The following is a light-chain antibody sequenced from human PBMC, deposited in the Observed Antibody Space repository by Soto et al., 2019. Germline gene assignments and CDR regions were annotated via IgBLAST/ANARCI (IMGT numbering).Light chain of an antibody. CDR3: QQSYSTLFT. Sequence: DIQMTQSPSSLSASVGDRVTITCRASQTIIRYLNWYQQKPGRAPNLLIYAASSLQSGVPSRFSDSGSWTEFTLTISSLQPEDFATYYCQQSYSTLFTFGPGTKVEIK. V-gene: IGKV1-39*01. CDR1: QTIIRY. CDR2: AAS. J-gene: IGKJ3*01.